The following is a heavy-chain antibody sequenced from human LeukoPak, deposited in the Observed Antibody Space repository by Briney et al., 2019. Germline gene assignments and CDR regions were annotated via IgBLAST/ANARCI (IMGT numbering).Heavy chain of an antibody. Sequence: SETLSLTCAVSGGSISSSNWWSWVRQPPGKGLEWIGEIYHSGSTNYNPSLKSRVTISVDTSKNQVSLKLRSVTAADTAVYYCARTNPNFDYWGQGTLVTVSS. J-gene: IGHJ4*02. CDR1: GGSISSSNW. V-gene: IGHV4-4*02. CDR3: ARTNPNFDY. CDR2: IYHSGST.